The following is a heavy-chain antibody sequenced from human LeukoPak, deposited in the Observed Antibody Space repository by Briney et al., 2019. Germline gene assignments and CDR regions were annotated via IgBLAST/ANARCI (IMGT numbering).Heavy chain of an antibody. J-gene: IGHJ6*03. CDR3: ARGGEFYYYYMDV. Sequence: SVKVSCKASRGTFSTYTINWVRQAPGQGLEWMGRIIPILGITKYAQKFQGRVTITADKSTSTAYMELSSLRSEDTAVYYCARGGEFYYYYMDVWGKGTTVTVSS. D-gene: IGHD2-21*01. CDR1: RGTFSTYT. CDR2: IIPILGIT. V-gene: IGHV1-69*02.